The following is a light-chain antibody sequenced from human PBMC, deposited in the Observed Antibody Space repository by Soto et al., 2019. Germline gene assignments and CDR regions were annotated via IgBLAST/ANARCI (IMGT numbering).Light chain of an antibody. J-gene: IGKJ4*01. CDR1: QTISNY. V-gene: IGKV1-9*01. Sequence: DIQMTQSTSTLSGSVGDRVTITCRASQTISNYLAWYQQKPGKAPDLLIYSASTLQSGVPSRFSGSGSETEFSLTIRALQPEEFATYYCQQLSRYPLTFGGVTKVDNK. CDR2: SAS. CDR3: QQLSRYPLT.